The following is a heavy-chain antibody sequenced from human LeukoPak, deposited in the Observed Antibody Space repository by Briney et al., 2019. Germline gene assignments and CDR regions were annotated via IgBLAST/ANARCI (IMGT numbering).Heavy chain of an antibody. V-gene: IGHV3-23*01. J-gene: IGHJ4*02. CDR3: AKGTDSGWYYFDH. Sequence: PGGSLRLSCAASGFTFSTYDMSWVRQAPWKGLEWVSGFSGSGSGTYYADSVKGRFTISRDNSRNTLFLQMNSLRAEDTAVYHCAKGTDSGWYYFDHWGQGTLVTVSS. CDR2: FSGSGSGT. CDR1: GFTFSTYD. D-gene: IGHD6-19*01.